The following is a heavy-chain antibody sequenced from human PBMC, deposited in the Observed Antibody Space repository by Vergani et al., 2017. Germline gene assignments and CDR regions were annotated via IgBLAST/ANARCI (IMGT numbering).Heavy chain of an antibody. CDR2: INHSGST. CDR3: ASQVYCSSTSCYVGSYYYMDF. Sequence: QVQLQQWGAGLLKPSETLSLTCAVYGGSFSGYYWSWIRQPPGKGLEWIGEINHSGSTNYNPSLKSRVTISVDTSKNQFSLKLSSVTAADTAVYYCASQVYCSSTSCYVGSYYYMDFWGKGTTVTVSS. J-gene: IGHJ6*03. V-gene: IGHV4-34*01. CDR1: GGSFSGYY. D-gene: IGHD2-2*01.